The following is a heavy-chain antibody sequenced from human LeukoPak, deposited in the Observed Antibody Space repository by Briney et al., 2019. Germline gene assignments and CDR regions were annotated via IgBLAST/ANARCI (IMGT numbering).Heavy chain of an antibody. D-gene: IGHD6-19*01. Sequence: PGGSLRLSCAASGFTFSSYGMHWVRQAPGKGLEWVAVISYDGSNKYYADSVKGRFTISRDNSKNTLYLQMNSLRAEDTAVYYCAKPVAVAGHAFDIWGQGTMVTVSS. CDR3: AKPVAVAGHAFDI. CDR2: ISYDGSNK. CDR1: GFTFSSYG. V-gene: IGHV3-30*18. J-gene: IGHJ3*02.